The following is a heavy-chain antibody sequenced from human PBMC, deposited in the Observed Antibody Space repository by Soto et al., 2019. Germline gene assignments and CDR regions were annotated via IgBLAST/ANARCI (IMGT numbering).Heavy chain of an antibody. J-gene: IGHJ4*02. CDR3: ARDSRVAARLFDY. Sequence: GGSLRLSCAASGFTFSKYSMNWVRQAPGKGLEWVSSNASSSSSYIYYADSVKGRFTISRDNAKNSLYLQMNSLRAEDTAVYYCARDSRVAARLFDYWGQGTLVTVSS. CDR2: NASSSSSYI. CDR1: GFTFSKYS. D-gene: IGHD6-6*01. V-gene: IGHV3-21*01.